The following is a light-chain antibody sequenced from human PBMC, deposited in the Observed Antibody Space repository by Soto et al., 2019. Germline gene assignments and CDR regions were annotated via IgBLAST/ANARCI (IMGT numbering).Light chain of an antibody. Sequence: DIQMTQSPSTLSASVGDRATITCRASQSISTWLAWYQQKPGKAPKLLIYKASSLESGVPSRFSGSGSGTEFTLTISSLQPTDFATYYCQQYNSYSPWAFGQGTKVEIK. CDR1: QSISTW. CDR2: KAS. V-gene: IGKV1-5*03. J-gene: IGKJ1*01. CDR3: QQYNSYSPWA.